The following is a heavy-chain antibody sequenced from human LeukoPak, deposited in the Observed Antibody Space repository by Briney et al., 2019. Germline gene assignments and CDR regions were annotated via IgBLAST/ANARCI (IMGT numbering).Heavy chain of an antibody. V-gene: IGHV1-2*02. CDR1: GYTFTGFY. D-gene: IGHD2-2*01. J-gene: IGHJ6*03. Sequence: ASVKVSCKASGYTFTGFYIHWVRQAPGQGLEWMGWINPNSGGTKYAQRFQGRVTMTRDTSISTAYMELSRLRSDDTAVYYCARDGAESSTSSNPYYYYYYYMDVWGKGTTVTVSS. CDR2: INPNSGGT. CDR3: ARDGAESSTSSNPYYYYYYYMDV.